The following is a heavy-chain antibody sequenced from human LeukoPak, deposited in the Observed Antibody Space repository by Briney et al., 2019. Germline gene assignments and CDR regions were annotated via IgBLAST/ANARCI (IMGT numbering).Heavy chain of an antibody. Sequence: SETLSLTCTVSGGSISSYYWSWIRQPPGKGLEWIGYIYYSGSSNYNPSLKRRVTISVDTSKNQFSLKLSSVTAADTAVYYCARGRDIVATTDFDYWGQGTLVTVSS. CDR3: ARGRDIVATTDFDY. J-gene: IGHJ4*02. CDR2: IYYSGSS. CDR1: GGSISSYY. V-gene: IGHV4-59*01. D-gene: IGHD5-12*01.